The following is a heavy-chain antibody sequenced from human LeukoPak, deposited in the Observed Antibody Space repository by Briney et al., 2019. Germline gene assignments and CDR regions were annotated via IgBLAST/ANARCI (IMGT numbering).Heavy chain of an antibody. D-gene: IGHD2-8*01. CDR2: IYYSGST. V-gene: IGHV4-59*01. Sequence: SETLSLTCTVPGGSISTYYWSWIRQPPGKGLEWIGYIYYSGSTYYSPSLQSRVTISVDTSRNQFSLRLSSVTAADTAMYYCARSGTKTNGFDYWGQGTLVTVSS. CDR3: ARSGTKTNGFDY. J-gene: IGHJ4*02. CDR1: GGSISTYY.